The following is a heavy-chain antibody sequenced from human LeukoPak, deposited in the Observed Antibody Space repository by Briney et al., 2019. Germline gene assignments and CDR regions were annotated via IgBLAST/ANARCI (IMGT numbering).Heavy chain of an antibody. Sequence: GESLKISCKASGYSFTNTFIGWVRQMPGKGLEWMGIIYPGDSDTRYSPSFQGQVTISVDKSVTTAYLQWSSLQASDTAMYYCARPIAAAGTGLGYWGQGTLVTVSS. CDR1: GYSFTNTF. CDR3: ARPIAAAGTGLGY. D-gene: IGHD6-13*01. J-gene: IGHJ4*02. CDR2: IYPGDSDT. V-gene: IGHV5-51*01.